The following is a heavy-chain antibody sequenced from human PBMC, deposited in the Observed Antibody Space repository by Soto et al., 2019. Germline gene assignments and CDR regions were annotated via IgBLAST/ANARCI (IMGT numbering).Heavy chain of an antibody. J-gene: IGHJ6*02. CDR1: GYTFTSYY. CDR2: INPSGGST. D-gene: IGHD3-3*01. CDR3: ARDIITIFGVVRNYGMDV. V-gene: IGHV1-46*01. Sequence: GASVKVSCKASGYTFTSYYMHWVRQAPGQGLEWMGIINPSGGSTSYAQKFQGRVTMTRDTSTSTVYMELSSLRSEDTAVYYCARDIITIFGVVRNYGMDVWGQGTTVTVSS.